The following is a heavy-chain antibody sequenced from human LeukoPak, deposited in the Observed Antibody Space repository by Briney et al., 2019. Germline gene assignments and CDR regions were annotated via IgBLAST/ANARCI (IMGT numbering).Heavy chain of an antibody. J-gene: IGHJ4*02. CDR2: INHSGST. V-gene: IGHV4-61*01. D-gene: IGHD6-19*01. Sequence: PSETLSLTCTVSGGSVSSGSYHWSRIRQPPGKGLEWIGEINHSGSTNYNPSLRSRVTVSVHTSKNQLSLKLSSVTAADTAVYYCARQWLVSPLFDYWGQGTLVTVSS. CDR1: GGSVSSGSYH. CDR3: ARQWLVSPLFDY.